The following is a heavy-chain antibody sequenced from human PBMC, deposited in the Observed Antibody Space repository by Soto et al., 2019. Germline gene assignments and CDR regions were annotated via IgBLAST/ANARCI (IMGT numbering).Heavy chain of an antibody. D-gene: IGHD6-13*01. CDR2: IYYSGST. J-gene: IGHJ3*02. CDR1: GGSISSSSYY. V-gene: IGHV4-39*01. CDR3: ARQPGSWYAFDI. Sequence: SETLSLTCTVSGGSISSSSYYWGWIRQPPGKGLEWIGSIYYSGSTYYNPSLKSRVTISEDTSKNQFSLKLSSVTAADTAVYYCARQPGSWYAFDIWGQGTMVTVSS.